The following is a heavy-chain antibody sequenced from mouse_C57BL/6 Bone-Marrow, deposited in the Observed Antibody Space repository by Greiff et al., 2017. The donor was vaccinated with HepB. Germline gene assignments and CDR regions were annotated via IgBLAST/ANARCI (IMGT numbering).Heavy chain of an antibody. CDR1: GYTFTSYW. V-gene: IGHV1-52*01. Sequence: QVQLKQPGAELVRPGSSVKLSCKASGYTFTSYWMHWVKQRPIQGLEWIGNIDPSDSETHYNQKFKDKATLTVDKSSSTAYMQLSSLTSEDSAVYYCARFYYGNSSFDYWGQGTTLTVSS. CDR3: ARFYYGNSSFDY. J-gene: IGHJ2*01. D-gene: IGHD2-1*01. CDR2: IDPSDSET.